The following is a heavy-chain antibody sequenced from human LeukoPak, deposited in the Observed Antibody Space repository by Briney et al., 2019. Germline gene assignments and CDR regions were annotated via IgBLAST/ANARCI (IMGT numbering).Heavy chain of an antibody. CDR2: ISAYNGNT. J-gene: IGHJ4*02. Sequence: ASVKVSCKASGYMFITYGIGWVRQAPGQGLEWMGWISAYNGNTNYAQKVQDRVTLTRDTSTSTAYMELTSLRSDDTAVYYCARDPLGGIVATPRADPFDYWGQRTLVTVSS. D-gene: IGHD5-12*01. V-gene: IGHV1-18*01. CDR1: GYMFITYG. CDR3: ARDPLGGIVATPRADPFDY.